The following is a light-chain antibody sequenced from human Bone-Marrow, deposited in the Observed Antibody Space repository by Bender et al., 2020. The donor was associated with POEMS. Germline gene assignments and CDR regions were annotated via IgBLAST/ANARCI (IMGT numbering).Light chain of an antibody. V-gene: IGLV3-25*02. J-gene: IGLJ3*02. CDR1: TLAKQY. Sequence: STELTQPPSVSVSPGQTARISCSGDTLAKQYAHWYQQKPGQAPVLVIYKDSERPSGIPERFSGSNSGTTVTLTVSGVQAEDEADYYCQSADSSGNHRVFGGGTKLTVL. CDR2: KDS. CDR3: QSADSSGNHRV.